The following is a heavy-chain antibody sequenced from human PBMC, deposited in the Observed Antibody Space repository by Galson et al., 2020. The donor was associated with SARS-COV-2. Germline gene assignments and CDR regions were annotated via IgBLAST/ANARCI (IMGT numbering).Heavy chain of an antibody. D-gene: IGHD6-19*01. V-gene: IGHV4-59*12. CDR1: SGAISSYY. J-gene: IGHJ5*02. Sequence: SQTLSLTCTVSSGAISSYYWSWIRQHPGKGLEWIGHIFYTGSTNYHPSLKSRVSISIDTSNNQFSLPLNSVTAADTAVYYCASYTIDSSGWNGGCFDPWGQGTLVTVSS. CDR2: IFYTGST. CDR3: ASYTIDSSGWNGGCFDP.